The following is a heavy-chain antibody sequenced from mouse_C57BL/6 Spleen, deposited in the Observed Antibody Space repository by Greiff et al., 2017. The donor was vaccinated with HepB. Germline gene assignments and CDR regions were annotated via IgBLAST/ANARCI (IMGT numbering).Heavy chain of an antibody. CDR2: IYPGDGDT. CDR1: GYAFSSYW. V-gene: IGHV1-80*01. D-gene: IGHD2-4*01. Sequence: QVQLQQSGAELVKPGASVKISCKASGYAFSSYWMNWVKQRPGKGLEWIGQIYPGDGDTNYNGKFKGKATLTADKSSSTAYMQLSSLTSEDSAVYFCARWDYDIFRDYWGQGTTLTVSS. CDR3: ARWDYDIFRDY. J-gene: IGHJ2*01.